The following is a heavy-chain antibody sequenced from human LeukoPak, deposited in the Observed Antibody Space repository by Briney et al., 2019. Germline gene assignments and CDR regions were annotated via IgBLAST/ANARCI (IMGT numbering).Heavy chain of an antibody. Sequence: GGSLRLSCAASGFTFSSYAMSWVRQAPGRGLEWVSGISGSGGSTYYADSVKGRFTISRDNSKNTLYLQMNSLRVEDTAVYYCAKAKDVSITAAGTVDYWGQGTLVTVSS. CDR3: AKAKDVSITAAGTVDY. D-gene: IGHD6-13*01. CDR1: GFTFSSYA. V-gene: IGHV3-23*01. J-gene: IGHJ4*02. CDR2: ISGSGGST.